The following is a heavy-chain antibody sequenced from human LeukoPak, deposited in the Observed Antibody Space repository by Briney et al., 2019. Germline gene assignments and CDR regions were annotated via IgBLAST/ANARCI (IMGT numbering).Heavy chain of an antibody. D-gene: IGHD3-10*02. Sequence: GGSLRLSCAVSGFTFTNYWMSWARQSPGKGLEWVANIYLDGSRAYYVDSVKGRFTISRDNAKNSLFLQMNSLRAEDTAVYYCAELGITMIGGVWGKGTTVTISS. CDR1: GFTFTNYW. J-gene: IGHJ6*04. V-gene: IGHV3-7*01. CDR3: AELGITMIGGV. CDR2: IYLDGSRA.